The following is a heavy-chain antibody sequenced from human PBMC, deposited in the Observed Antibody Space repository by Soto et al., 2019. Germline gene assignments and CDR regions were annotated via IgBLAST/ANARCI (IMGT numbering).Heavy chain of an antibody. CDR2: IIPIFGTA. V-gene: IGHV1-69*13. J-gene: IGHJ6*02. CDR3: ASSPTRRYCTNGVCYTGYYYYYGMDV. CDR1: GGTFSSNA. D-gene: IGHD2-8*01. Sequence: ASVKVSCKASGGTFSSNAISWVRQATGQGLEWMGGIIPIFGTANYAQKFQGRVTITADESTSTAYMELSSLRSEDTAVYYCASSPTRRYCTNGVCYTGYYYYYGMDVWGQGTTVTVSS.